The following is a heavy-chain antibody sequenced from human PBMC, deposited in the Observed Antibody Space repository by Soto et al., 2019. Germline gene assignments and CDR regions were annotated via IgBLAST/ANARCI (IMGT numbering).Heavy chain of an antibody. CDR3: AIVATPWAFDI. V-gene: IGHV3-73*01. CDR1: GFTFSGSA. D-gene: IGHD5-12*01. J-gene: IGHJ3*02. CDR2: IRSKANSYAT. Sequence: PGGSLRLSCAASGFTFSGSAMHWVRQASGKGLEWVGRIRSKANSYATAYAASVKGRFTISRDDSKNTAYLQMNSLKTEDTAVYYCAIVATPWAFDIWGQGTMVTVSS.